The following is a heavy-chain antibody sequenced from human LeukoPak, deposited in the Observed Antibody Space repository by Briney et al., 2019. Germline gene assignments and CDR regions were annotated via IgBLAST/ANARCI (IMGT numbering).Heavy chain of an antibody. CDR3: AKDAPLGYYGSGSYIDP. D-gene: IGHD3-10*01. V-gene: IGHV3-23*01. CDR2: ITNSGDST. CDR1: GFTFSSSA. J-gene: IGHJ5*02. Sequence: GGSLRLSCAASGFTFSSSAMSWVRQAPGKGLEWVSTITNSGDSTYYADSVKGRFTISRDNSKNTLYLQMNSLRAEDTAVYYCAKDAPLGYYGSGSYIDPWGQGTLVTVSS.